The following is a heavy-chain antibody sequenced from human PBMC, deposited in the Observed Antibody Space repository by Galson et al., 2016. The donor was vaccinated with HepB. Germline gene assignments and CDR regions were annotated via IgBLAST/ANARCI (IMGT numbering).Heavy chain of an antibody. CDR3: ASSDYDYVWGTYRGLLNY. J-gene: IGHJ4*02. CDR2: PSGSGRTT. D-gene: IGHD3-16*02. CDR1: GFTFNHYA. Sequence: SLRLSCAASGFTFNHYAMSWVRQAPGTGPEWVSGPSGSGRTTYYADSVKRRFTISRDNSKNTLYLQMNSLRAEDTAIYYCASSDYDYVWGTYRGLLNYWGQGTLVTVSS. V-gene: IGHV3-23*01.